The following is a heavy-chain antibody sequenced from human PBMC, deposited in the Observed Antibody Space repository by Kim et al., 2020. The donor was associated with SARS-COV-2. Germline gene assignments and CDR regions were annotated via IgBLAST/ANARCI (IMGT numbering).Heavy chain of an antibody. CDR3: AREKVSRYQWLVPYYYYYGMDV. CDR1: GFTFSSYA. D-gene: IGHD6-19*01. CDR2: ISYDGSNK. V-gene: IGHV3-30*04. Sequence: GGSLRLSCAASGFTFSSYAMHWVRQAPGKGLEWVAVISYDGSNKYYADSVKGRFTISRDNSKNTLYLQMNSLRAEDTAVYYCAREKVSRYQWLVPYYYYYGMDVWGQGTTVTVSS. J-gene: IGHJ6*02.